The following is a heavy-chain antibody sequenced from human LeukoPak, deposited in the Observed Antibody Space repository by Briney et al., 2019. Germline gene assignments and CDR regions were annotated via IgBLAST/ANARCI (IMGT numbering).Heavy chain of an antibody. Sequence: GGSLRLSCAASGFTFSSYNMNWVRQAPGKGLEWVSSISSSSSYIYYADSVKGRFTISRDNAKKSLYLQMNSLRAEDTAVYYCAKDGGAAAGYFDYWGQGTLVTVSS. D-gene: IGHD6-13*01. J-gene: IGHJ4*02. CDR3: AKDGGAAAGYFDY. V-gene: IGHV3-21*04. CDR2: ISSSSSYI. CDR1: GFTFSSYN.